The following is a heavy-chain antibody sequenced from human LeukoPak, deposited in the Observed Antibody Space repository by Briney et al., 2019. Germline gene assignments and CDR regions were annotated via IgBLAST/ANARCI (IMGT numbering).Heavy chain of an antibody. CDR2: ISSSSSYI. Sequence: PGGSLRLSCAASGFSIISSYMNWVRQVPGKGLEWVSSISSSSSYIYYADSVKGRFTISRGNAKNSLCLQMNSLRAEDTAVYYCARDFGMATPTGYWGQGTLVTVSS. V-gene: IGHV3-21*01. CDR3: ARDFGMATPTGY. CDR1: GFSIISSY. D-gene: IGHD5-24*01. J-gene: IGHJ4*02.